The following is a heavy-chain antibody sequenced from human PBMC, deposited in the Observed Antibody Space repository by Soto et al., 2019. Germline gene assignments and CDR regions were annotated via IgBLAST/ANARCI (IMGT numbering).Heavy chain of an antibody. D-gene: IGHD3-3*01. CDR1: GGSFSGYY. Sequence: SETLSLTCAVYGGSFSGYYWSWIRQPPGKGLEWIGEINHSGSTNYNPSLKSRVTISVDTSKNQFSLKLSSVTAADTAVYYCARKYYDFWSGYYPYFDYWGQGTLVTVS. CDR3: ARKYYDFWSGYYPYFDY. CDR2: INHSGST. V-gene: IGHV4-34*01. J-gene: IGHJ4*02.